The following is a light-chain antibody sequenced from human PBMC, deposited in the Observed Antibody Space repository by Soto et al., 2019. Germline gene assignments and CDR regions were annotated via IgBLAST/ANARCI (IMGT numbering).Light chain of an antibody. Sequence: EIVMTQSPATLSVSPGERATLSCRASESVSSKLAWCQQKPGQAPRLLIYGASTRAAGIPAKFSGSGSGTEFTLTISSLQSEDFAVYYCQQYHNWPPLTFGGGTKVDIK. J-gene: IGKJ4*01. CDR2: GAS. CDR3: QQYHNWPPLT. V-gene: IGKV3-15*01. CDR1: ESVSSK.